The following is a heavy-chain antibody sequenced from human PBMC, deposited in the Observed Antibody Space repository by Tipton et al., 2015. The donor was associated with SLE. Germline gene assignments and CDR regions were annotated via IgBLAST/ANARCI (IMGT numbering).Heavy chain of an antibody. V-gene: IGHV4-38-2*02. Sequence: TLSLTCAVSGYSITYDHNWGWIRQPPGKGLEWVGSIHHSGSTYYNPSLKSRVTISVDTSKNQFSLKLSSVTAADTAVYYCARDGFDYWGQGTLVTVSS. CDR2: IHHSGST. CDR1: GYSITYDHN. CDR3: ARDGFDY. J-gene: IGHJ4*02.